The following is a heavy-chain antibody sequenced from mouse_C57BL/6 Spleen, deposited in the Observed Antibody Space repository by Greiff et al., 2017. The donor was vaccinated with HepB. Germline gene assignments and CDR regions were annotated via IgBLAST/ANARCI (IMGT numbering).Heavy chain of an antibody. V-gene: IGHV5-9-1*02. D-gene: IGHD4-1*01. Sequence: EVQGVESGEGLVKPGGSLKLSCAASGFTFSSYAMSWVRQTPEKRLEWVAYISSGGDYIYYADTVKGRFTISRDNARNTLYLQMSSLKSEDTAMYYCTREGVNWAYFDYWGQGTTLTVSS. CDR3: TREGVNWAYFDY. CDR1: GFTFSSYA. J-gene: IGHJ2*01. CDR2: ISSGGDYI.